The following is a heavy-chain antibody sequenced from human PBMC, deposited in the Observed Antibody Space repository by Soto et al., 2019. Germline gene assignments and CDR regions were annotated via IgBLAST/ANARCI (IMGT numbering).Heavy chain of an antibody. CDR1: GGTFSSYA. J-gene: IGHJ4*02. V-gene: IGHV1-69*12. D-gene: IGHD3-22*01. Sequence: QVQLVQSGAEVKKPGSSVKVSCKASGGTFSSYAISWVRQAPGQGLEWMGGIIPIFGTANYAQKFQGRVTITADESTTQAXXELSSLRSEDTADYYCASGYYYNSSRYYYVGGVEYWGQGTLVTVSS. CDR2: IIPIFGTA. CDR3: ASGYYYNSSRYYYVGGVEY.